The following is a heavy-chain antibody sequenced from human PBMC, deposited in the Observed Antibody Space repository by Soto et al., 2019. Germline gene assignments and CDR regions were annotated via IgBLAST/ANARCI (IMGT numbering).Heavy chain of an antibody. CDR3: ASTYYDGSGSWGH. CDR1: GYTFTSYG. CDR2: ISAYNGNT. V-gene: IGHV1-18*01. D-gene: IGHD3-10*01. Sequence: QVQLVQSGAEVKKPGASVKVSCKASGYTFTSYGISWVRQAPGQGLEWMGWISAYNGNTNYAQKLQGRVTMTTDTSTSRASMELRRLRSGDAAVYYCASTYYDGSGSWGHLGQGTLVTVS. J-gene: IGHJ4*02.